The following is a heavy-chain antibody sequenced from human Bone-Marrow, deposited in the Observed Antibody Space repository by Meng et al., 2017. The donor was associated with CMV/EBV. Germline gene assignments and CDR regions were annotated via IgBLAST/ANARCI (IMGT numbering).Heavy chain of an antibody. CDR3: TTLGYCSGGSCYVAHIPDY. J-gene: IGHJ4*02. D-gene: IGHD2-15*01. CDR2: ISYDGSNK. CDR1: GLTFSSYA. Sequence: GESLKISCAASGLTFSSYAMHWVRQAPGKGLEWVAVISYDGSNKYYADSVKGRFTISRDNSKNTLYLQMNSLRAEDTAVYYCTTLGYCSGGSCYVAHIPDYWGQGTRVTVSS. V-gene: IGHV3-30*04.